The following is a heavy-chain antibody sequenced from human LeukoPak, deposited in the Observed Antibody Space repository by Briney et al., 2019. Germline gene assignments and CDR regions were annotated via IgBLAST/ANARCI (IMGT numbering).Heavy chain of an antibody. CDR2: INQDGSEK. J-gene: IGHJ4*02. V-gene: IGHV3-7*03. CDR1: GFGFSNYW. Sequence: PGGSLRLSCAVSGFGFSNYWMTWVRQAPGKGLEWVANINQDGSEKYYVDSVKGRFTISRDNSKNTLYLQMNSLRAEDTAVYYCAKDITGAGDYWGQGTLVTVSS. CDR3: AKDITGAGDY. D-gene: IGHD3-3*01.